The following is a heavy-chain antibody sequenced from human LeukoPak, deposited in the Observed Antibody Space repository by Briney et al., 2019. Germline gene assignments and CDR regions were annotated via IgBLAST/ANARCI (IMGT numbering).Heavy chain of an antibody. Sequence: GGSLRLSCAASGFTFSSYSMNWVRQAPGKGLEWVSSISSSSSYIYYADSVKGRFTISRDNAKNSLYLQMNSLRAEDTAVYCCEAVAPLQLEPGFDPWGQGTLVTVSS. CDR2: ISSSSSYI. V-gene: IGHV3-21*01. CDR1: GFTFSSYS. D-gene: IGHD6-19*01. CDR3: EAVAPLQLEPGFDP. J-gene: IGHJ5*02.